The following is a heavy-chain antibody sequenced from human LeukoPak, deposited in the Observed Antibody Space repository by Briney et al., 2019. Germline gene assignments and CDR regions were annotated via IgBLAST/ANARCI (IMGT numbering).Heavy chain of an antibody. CDR3: ARGVDGWLIDY. Sequence: SETLSLTCTVSGGSISSYYWSWIRQPPGKGLEWIGYIYYSGSTNYNPSLKSRVTISVDTSKNQFSLKLSSVTAADMAVYYCARGVDGWLIDYWGQETLVTVSS. D-gene: IGHD5-12*01. J-gene: IGHJ4*02. CDR1: GGSISSYY. CDR2: IYYSGST. V-gene: IGHV4-59*01.